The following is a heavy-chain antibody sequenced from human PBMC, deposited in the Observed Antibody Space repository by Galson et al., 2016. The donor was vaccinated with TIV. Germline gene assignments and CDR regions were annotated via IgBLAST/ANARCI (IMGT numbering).Heavy chain of an antibody. Sequence: SVKVSCKASGYTFNTYGLSWVRQAPGQGLEWMGWISGYNGNTKYAQKLQGRVTMTTDTSTGTAYMELRSLRSADTAMYYCARVRGYCGGDCTNGYFDYWGQGTLVAVSS. CDR3: ARVRGYCGGDCTNGYFDY. CDR2: ISGYNGNT. CDR1: GYTFNTYG. J-gene: IGHJ4*02. V-gene: IGHV1-18*01. D-gene: IGHD2-21*02.